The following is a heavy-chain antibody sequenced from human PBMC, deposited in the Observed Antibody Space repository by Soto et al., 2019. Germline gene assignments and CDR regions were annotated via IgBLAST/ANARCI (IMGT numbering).Heavy chain of an antibody. V-gene: IGHV4-61*01. D-gene: IGHD2-2*01. CDR1: CGSVISGSYY. CDR3: ARVDYCSSTSCYSSLDYYYYGMDV. Sequence: PSETLSLTCTFSCGSVISGSYYWSWIRQPPGKGLEWIGYIYYSGSTNYNPSLKSRVTISVDTSKNQFSLKLSSVTAADTAVYYCARVDYCSSTSCYSSLDYYYYGMDVWGQGTTVTVSS. CDR2: IYYSGST. J-gene: IGHJ6*02.